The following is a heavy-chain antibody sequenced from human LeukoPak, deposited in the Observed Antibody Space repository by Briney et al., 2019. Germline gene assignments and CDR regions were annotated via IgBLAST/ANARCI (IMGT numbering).Heavy chain of an antibody. CDR3: AKGHSRGTTTWFGELSSGRFDY. V-gene: IGHV3-30*18. CDR1: GFTFNSYG. CDR2: ISYDGRNK. Sequence: PGGSLRLSCAGSGFTFNSYGMHWVRQAPGKGPEWVAVISYDGRNKFYADSVKGRFTISRDNAKNSLYLQMNSLRAEDTALYYCAKGHSRGTTTWFGELSSGRFDYWGQGTLVTVSS. D-gene: IGHD3-10*01. J-gene: IGHJ4*02.